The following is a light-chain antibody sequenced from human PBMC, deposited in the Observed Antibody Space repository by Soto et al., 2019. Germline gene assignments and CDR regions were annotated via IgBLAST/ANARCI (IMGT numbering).Light chain of an antibody. Sequence: DIQMTQSPSSVSASVGDRVTITCRASQSVSNFLMWYQQKPGKAPKLLIYDASSLQSGVPSRFSGSGSGTDFTLTISSLQAEDFATYYCQQAITFPTTVGQGTRLEIK. CDR3: QQAITFPTT. CDR2: DAS. V-gene: IGKV1-12*01. CDR1: QSVSNF. J-gene: IGKJ5*01.